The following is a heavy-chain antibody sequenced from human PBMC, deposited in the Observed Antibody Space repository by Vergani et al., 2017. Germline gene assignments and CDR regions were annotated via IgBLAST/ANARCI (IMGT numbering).Heavy chain of an antibody. CDR3: AREGVAGYYYDSSGSPNGIDY. D-gene: IGHD3-22*01. CDR1: GFTFSSYA. V-gene: IGHV3-30*07. CDR2: ISYDGSNK. J-gene: IGHJ4*02. Sequence: QVQLVESGGGVVQPGRSLRLSCAASGFTFSSYAMHWVRQAPGKGLEWVAVISYDGSNKYYADSVKGRFTISRDNSKNTLYLQMNSLRAEDTAVYYCAREGVAGYYYDSSGSPNGIDYWGQGTLVTVSS.